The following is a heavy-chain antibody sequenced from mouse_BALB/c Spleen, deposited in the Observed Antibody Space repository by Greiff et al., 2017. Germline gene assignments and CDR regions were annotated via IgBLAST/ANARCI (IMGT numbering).Heavy chain of an antibody. J-gene: IGHJ2*01. V-gene: IGHV2-6-7*01. CDR1: GFSLTGYG. CDR2: IWGDGST. CDR3: ARGYGRYYFDY. D-gene: IGHD2-1*01. Sequence: QVQLKESGPGLVAPSQSLSITCTVSGFSLTGYGVNWVRQPPGKGLESLGMIWGDGSTDYNSALKSRLSISKDNSKSQVFLKMNSLQTDDTARYYCARGYGRYYFDYWGQGTTLTVSS.